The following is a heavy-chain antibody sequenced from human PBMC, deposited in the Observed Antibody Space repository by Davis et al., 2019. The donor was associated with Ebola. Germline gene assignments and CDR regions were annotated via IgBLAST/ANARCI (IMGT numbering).Heavy chain of an antibody. CDR2: ISSSGSTI. J-gene: IGHJ4*02. CDR1: GFTFSDYY. D-gene: IGHD2-2*01. V-gene: IGHV3-11*01. Sequence: GESLRLSCAASGFTFSDYYMSWIRQAPGKGLEWVSYISSSGSTIYYADSVKGRFTISRDNAKNSLYLQMNSLRAEDTAVYYCARDLGYCIGTSCYHSPDYWGQGTLVTVSP. CDR3: ARDLGYCIGTSCYHSPDY.